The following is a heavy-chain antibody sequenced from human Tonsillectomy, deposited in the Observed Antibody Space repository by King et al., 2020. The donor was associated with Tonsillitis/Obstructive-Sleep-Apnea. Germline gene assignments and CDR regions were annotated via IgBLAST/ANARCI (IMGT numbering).Heavy chain of an antibody. V-gene: IGHV3-15*07. CDR1: DFTFAKAW. J-gene: IGHJ3*02. CDR3: TIEWRGGDAFEI. D-gene: IGHD3-3*01. CDR2: IKSKTDGGTT. Sequence: VQLVESGGGLVKPGGSLRLSCAASDFTFAKAWMNWVRQAPGKGLEWVGRIKSKTDGGTTDYAAPVKARFTISRDDSKNTLYLQMNSLKTEDTAVYYCTIEWRGGDAFEIWGQGTMVTVSS.